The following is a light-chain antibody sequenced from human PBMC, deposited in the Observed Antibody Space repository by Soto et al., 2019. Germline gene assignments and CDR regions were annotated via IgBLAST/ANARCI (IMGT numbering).Light chain of an antibody. CDR2: DVT. Sequence: QSVLTQPASVSGSPGQSITISCTGTSSDVGGYNSVSWYRQDPGKAPKLMIYDVTNRPSGVSNRFSGSKSGNTASLTISGLQAEDEADYYCLSYADTAYVFGTGTKVTV. J-gene: IGLJ1*01. CDR1: SSDVGGYNS. CDR3: LSYADTAYV. V-gene: IGLV2-14*01.